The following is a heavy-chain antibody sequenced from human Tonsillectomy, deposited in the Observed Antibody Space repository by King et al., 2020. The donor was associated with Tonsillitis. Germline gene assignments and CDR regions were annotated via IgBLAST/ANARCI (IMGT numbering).Heavy chain of an antibody. D-gene: IGHD2-2*01. CDR1: GGPISSGSYY. CDR2: IYTSGST. V-gene: IGHV4-61*02. Sequence: QLQESGPGLVKPSQTLSLTCTVSGGPISSGSYYWSWIRQPAGKGLEWIGRIYTSGSTNYNPSLKSRVTISVDTSKNQFSLKLSSVTAADTAVYYCARGPFVVPAALWSWGQGTMVTVSS. CDR3: ARGPFVVPAALWS. J-gene: IGHJ3*01.